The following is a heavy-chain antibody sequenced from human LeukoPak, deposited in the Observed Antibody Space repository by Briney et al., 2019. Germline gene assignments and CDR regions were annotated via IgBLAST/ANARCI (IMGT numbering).Heavy chain of an antibody. D-gene: IGHD6-19*01. CDR2: IIPIFGTA. CDR1: GGPFTGSA. Sequence: ASVKVSCKASGGPFTGSAISGGRQAPGQGLEWRGGIIPIFGTANYAQKFQGRVTITTDESTSTAYMELSSLRSEDTAVYYCARGSSGGSYYYYYYMDVWGKGTTVTVSS. J-gene: IGHJ6*03. CDR3: ARGSSGGSYYYYYYMDV. V-gene: IGHV1-69*05.